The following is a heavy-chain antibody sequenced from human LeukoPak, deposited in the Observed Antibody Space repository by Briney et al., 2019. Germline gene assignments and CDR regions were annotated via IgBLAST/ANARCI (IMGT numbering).Heavy chain of an antibody. J-gene: IGHJ5*02. CDR3: ARDRVPGYSLNWFDP. D-gene: IGHD5-18*01. Sequence: SQTLSLTCTVSGGSITSGDYYWSWIRQPPGKGLEWIGYIYSSGSTYYNPSLKSRVSISVDTSKNQFSLKLSSVTAADTAVYYCARDRVPGYSLNWFDPWGQGTLVTVSS. CDR2: IYSSGST. CDR1: GGSITSGDYY. V-gene: IGHV4-30-4*01.